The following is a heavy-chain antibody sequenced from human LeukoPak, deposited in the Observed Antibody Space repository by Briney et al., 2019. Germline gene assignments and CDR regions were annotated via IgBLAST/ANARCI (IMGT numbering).Heavy chain of an antibody. Sequence: SETLSLTCTVSGGSISSYYWNWIRQPAGKGLEWIGRIYTSGSTNYNPSLKSRVTMSVDTSKNQYSLKLSSVTAADTAVYYCAISSGPHYYYYYLDVWGKGTTVTVSS. CDR3: AISSGPHYYYYYLDV. J-gene: IGHJ6*03. CDR1: GGSISSYY. D-gene: IGHD3-22*01. CDR2: IYTSGST. V-gene: IGHV4-4*07.